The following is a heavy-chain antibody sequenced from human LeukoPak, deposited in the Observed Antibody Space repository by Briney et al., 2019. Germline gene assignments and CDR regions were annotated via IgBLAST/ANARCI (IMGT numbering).Heavy chain of an antibody. V-gene: IGHV1-46*01. Sequence: ASVKVSCKASGYTFTSYYMHWVRQAPGQGLEWMGIINPSGGSTNYAQKFQGRVTITRDTSASTAYMELSSLRSEDMAVYYCARDGPEKSGSYSFDYWGQGTLVTVSS. CDR1: GYTFTSYY. J-gene: IGHJ4*02. CDR3: ARDGPEKSGSYSFDY. D-gene: IGHD1-26*01. CDR2: INPSGGST.